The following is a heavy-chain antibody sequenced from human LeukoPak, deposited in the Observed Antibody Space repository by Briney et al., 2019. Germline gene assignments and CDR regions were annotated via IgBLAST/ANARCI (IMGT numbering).Heavy chain of an antibody. V-gene: IGHV3-30-3*01. Sequence: TGRSLRLSCAASGFTFSSYAMHWVRQAPGKGLERVAVISYDGSNKYYADSVKGRFTISRDNSKNTVFMEMNSLKPEDTALYYCARSEHIVVVTSTPASYWGQGTLVTVSS. D-gene: IGHD2-21*02. J-gene: IGHJ4*02. CDR3: ARSEHIVVVTSTPASY. CDR2: ISYDGSNK. CDR1: GFTFSSYA.